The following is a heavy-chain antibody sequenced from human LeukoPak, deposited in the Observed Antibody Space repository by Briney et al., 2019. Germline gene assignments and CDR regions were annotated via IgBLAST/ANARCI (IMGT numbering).Heavy chain of an antibody. CDR1: GFTFSISA. CDR3: TKGGSYAPLDY. J-gene: IGHJ4*02. V-gene: IGHV3-23*01. CDR2: INSGGDDT. D-gene: IGHD1-26*01. Sequence: GGSLRLSCAASGFTFSISAMTWVRQAPGKGLEWVSAINSGGDDTVHADSVKGRLTISRDNSKNTLYLQMNSLRAEDTAIYYCTKGGSYAPLDYWSQGTLVTVSS.